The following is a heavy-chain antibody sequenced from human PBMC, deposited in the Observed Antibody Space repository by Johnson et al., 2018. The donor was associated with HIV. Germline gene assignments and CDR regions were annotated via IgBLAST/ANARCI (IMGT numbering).Heavy chain of an antibody. CDR3: ARVGSSWGRDAFDI. V-gene: IGHV3-74*02. CDR1: GFTFSRYW. CDR2: FNTDGSTT. J-gene: IGHJ3*02. Sequence: VQLVESGGGLVQPGGSLRLSCAASGFTFSRYWMHWVRQAPGKGLVWVSHFNTDGSTTSYADSVKGRFTISRDNAKNTLYLQMNSLRAEDTAVYYCARVGSSWGRDAFDIWGQGTMVTVSS. D-gene: IGHD6-13*01.